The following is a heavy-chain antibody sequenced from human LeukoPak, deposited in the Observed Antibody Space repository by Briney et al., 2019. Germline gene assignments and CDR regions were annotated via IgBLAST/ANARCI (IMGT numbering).Heavy chain of an antibody. D-gene: IGHD2-2*02. CDR1: GFTFSSYA. CDR3: ATVPAAILNY. V-gene: IGHV3-23*01. J-gene: IGHJ4*02. CDR2: ISGSGGST. Sequence: GGSLRPSCAASGFTFSSYAMSWVRQAPGKGLEWVSAISGSGGSTYYADSVKGRFTISRDNSKNTLYLQMNSLRAEDTAVFYCATVPAAILNYWGQGTLVTVSS.